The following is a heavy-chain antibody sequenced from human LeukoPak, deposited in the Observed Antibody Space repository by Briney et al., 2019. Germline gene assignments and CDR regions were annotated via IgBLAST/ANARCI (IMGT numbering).Heavy chain of an antibody. Sequence: GGSLRISCAASGFTFSDYYMSWIRQAPGKGLEWVSYISSSAVTIYYADSVKGRFTISRDNAKKSLYLQMNSLRAEDTGVYYCARARRTGSLGNYFDYWGQGTLVTVSS. CDR1: GFTFSDYY. D-gene: IGHD3/OR15-3a*01. J-gene: IGHJ4*02. CDR2: ISSSAVTI. V-gene: IGHV3-11*04. CDR3: ARARRTGSLGNYFDY.